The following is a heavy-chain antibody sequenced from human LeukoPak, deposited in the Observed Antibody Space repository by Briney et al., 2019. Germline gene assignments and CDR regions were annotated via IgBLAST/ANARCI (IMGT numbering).Heavy chain of an antibody. V-gene: IGHV4-59*01. CDR2: IYYGGST. CDR3: ARTTEAHSWRTRYYYYYMDV. CDR1: GGSISSYY. J-gene: IGHJ6*03. D-gene: IGHD6-13*01. Sequence: SETLSLTCTVSGGSISSYYWSWIRQPPGKGPEWIGYIYYGGSTNYNPSLKSRVTISVDTSKNQFSLKLSSVTAADTAVYYCARTTEAHSWRTRYYYYYMDVWGKGTTVTVSS.